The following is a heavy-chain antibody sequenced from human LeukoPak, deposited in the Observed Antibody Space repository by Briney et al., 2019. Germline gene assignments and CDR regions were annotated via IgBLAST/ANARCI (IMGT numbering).Heavy chain of an antibody. J-gene: IGHJ5*02. V-gene: IGHV1-69*05. CDR2: IIPIFGTA. Sequence: SVKVSCKASGGTFTSYAISWVRQAPGQGLEWMGRIIPIFGTANYAQKFLGRVTITTDESPSTAYMELSSLRSEDTAVYYCARDGHAVSWYNWNYDLENWFDPWGQGTLVTVSS. D-gene: IGHD1-7*01. CDR3: ARDGHAVSWYNWNYDLENWFDP. CDR1: GGTFTSYA.